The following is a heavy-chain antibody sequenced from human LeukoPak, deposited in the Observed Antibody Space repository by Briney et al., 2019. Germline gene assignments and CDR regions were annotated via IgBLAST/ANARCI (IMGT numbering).Heavy chain of an antibody. Sequence: GGSLRLSCAASGFTFSSYWMSWVRQAPGKGLEWVANIKQDGSEKYYVDSVKGRFTISRDNAKNSLYLQMNSLRAEDTAVYYCARRSVRTSCYGCYYYYMDVWGKGTTVTVSS. J-gene: IGHJ6*03. V-gene: IGHV3-7*01. CDR1: GFTFSSYW. D-gene: IGHD2-2*01. CDR3: ARRSVRTSCYGCYYYYMDV. CDR2: IKQDGSEK.